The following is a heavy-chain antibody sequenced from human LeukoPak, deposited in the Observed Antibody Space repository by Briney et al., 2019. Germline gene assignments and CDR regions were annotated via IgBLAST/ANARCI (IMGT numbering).Heavy chain of an antibody. Sequence: PSETLSLTCAVYGGSFSGYYWSWIRQPPGKGLEWIGEINHSGSTNYNPSLKSRVTISVDTSKNQFSLKLSSVTAADTAVYYCARLTHDYGDYHRWYYYYMDVWGKGTTVTISS. CDR3: ARLTHDYGDYHRWYYYYMDV. CDR2: INHSGST. D-gene: IGHD4-17*01. CDR1: GGSFSGYY. V-gene: IGHV4-34*01. J-gene: IGHJ6*03.